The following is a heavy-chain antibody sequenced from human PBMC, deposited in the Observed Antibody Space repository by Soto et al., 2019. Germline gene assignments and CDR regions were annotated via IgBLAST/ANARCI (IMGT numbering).Heavy chain of an antibody. J-gene: IGHJ6*02. V-gene: IGHV4-59*01. D-gene: IGHD2-2*01. CDR3: AREGCSSPSCYPPYYYYGMDV. CDR2: IYYSGST. CDR1: GGSISSYF. Sequence: QVQLQESGPGLVKPSQTLSLTCTVSGGSISSYFWSWIRQPPGKGLDWIGYIYYSGSTNSNHSLMNRVTVSEDTSKNQFSLKLSSVTAADTAVYYCAREGCSSPSCYPPYYYYGMDVWGQGTTVTVSS.